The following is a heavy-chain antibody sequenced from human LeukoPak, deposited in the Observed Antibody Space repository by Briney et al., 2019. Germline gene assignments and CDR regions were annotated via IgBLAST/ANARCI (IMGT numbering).Heavy chain of an antibody. Sequence: SETLSLTCTVSGGSISSYYWSWIRQPPGKGLEWIGYIYYSGSTNYNPSLKSRVTISVDTSKNQFSLKLSSVTAEDTAVYYCARGPKGFGELLTPNYYYYYMDVWGKGTTVTVSS. D-gene: IGHD3-10*01. CDR3: ARGPKGFGELLTPNYYYYYMDV. CDR1: GGSISSYY. V-gene: IGHV4-59*01. CDR2: IYYSGST. J-gene: IGHJ6*03.